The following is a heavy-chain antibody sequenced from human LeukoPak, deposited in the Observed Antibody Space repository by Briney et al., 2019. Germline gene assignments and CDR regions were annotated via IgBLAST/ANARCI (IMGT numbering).Heavy chain of an antibody. V-gene: IGHV4-38-2*01. CDR1: GHSISSGYY. Sequence: SSETLSLTCAVSGHSISSGYYWGWIRQPPGKGREGIGTILHSGSTYYSRSLKSRVTISVDKSRNQFSLRVNSVTAADTAVYYCARHANGYYSNFDYWGQGTLVTVSS. CDR3: ARHANGYYSNFDY. CDR2: ILHSGST. J-gene: IGHJ4*02. D-gene: IGHD3-3*01.